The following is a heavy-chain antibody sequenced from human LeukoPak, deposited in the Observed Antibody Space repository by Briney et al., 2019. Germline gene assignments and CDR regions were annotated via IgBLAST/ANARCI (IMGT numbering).Heavy chain of an antibody. CDR1: GSTFSGYA. D-gene: IGHD3-10*01. CDR3: ARVGYYASGPFSFFDY. V-gene: IGHV3-30-3*01. CDR2: ISYDGSNE. J-gene: IGHJ4*02. Sequence: GWSLRLSCAASGSTFSGYAMHWLRLAPGKGLEWVAVISYDGSNEYYADSVKGRFTISRDNSKNTLYLQMNSLSVEDTAVYYCARVGYYASGPFSFFDYWGQGTLVTVSS.